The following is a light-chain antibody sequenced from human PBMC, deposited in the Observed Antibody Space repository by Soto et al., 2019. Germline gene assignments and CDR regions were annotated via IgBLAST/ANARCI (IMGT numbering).Light chain of an antibody. J-gene: IGLJ1*01. V-gene: IGLV2-23*01. CDR1: SSDVGNYNL. Sequence: QSALTQPASVSGSPGQSITISCTGTSSDVGNYNLVSWYQHHPGKAPKLMIYEGSKRPSGVSNRFSGSKSGNTASLTISGLQAEDEADYYCCSYVGSSTPSYVFG. CDR3: CSYVGSSTPSYV. CDR2: EGS.